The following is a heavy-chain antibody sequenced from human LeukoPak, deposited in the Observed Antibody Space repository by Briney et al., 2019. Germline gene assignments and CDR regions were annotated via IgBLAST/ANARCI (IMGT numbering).Heavy chain of an antibody. CDR1: GDSISSSIYY. Sequence: SETLSLTCTVSGDSISSSIYYWGWIRQPPGKGLEWIGCIYYNGYTYYTSSLKSRVTIFVNTSKNQFSLKLISVTAADTAVYYCARQGGDTMVRGVVRDWFDPWGQGTLVTVSS. J-gene: IGHJ5*02. CDR2: IYYNGYT. V-gene: IGHV4-39*01. CDR3: ARQGGDTMVRGVVRDWFDP. D-gene: IGHD3-10*01.